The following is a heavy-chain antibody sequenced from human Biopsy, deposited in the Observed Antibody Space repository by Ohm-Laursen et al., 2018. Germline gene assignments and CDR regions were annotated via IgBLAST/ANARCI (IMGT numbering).Heavy chain of an antibody. D-gene: IGHD1-26*01. CDR2: IYYSGGT. J-gene: IGHJ3*02. CDR3: ARVEAGTYDALDI. Sequence: TLSLTCSVSGGSMTGYEWSWIRLAPGKGLEWIGYIYYSGGTKYNPSLASRVTFSVDMSKSQFSLKLYSVTAADMAVYYCARVEAGTYDALDIWGQGTLVAVSA. CDR1: GGSMTGYE. V-gene: IGHV4-59*01.